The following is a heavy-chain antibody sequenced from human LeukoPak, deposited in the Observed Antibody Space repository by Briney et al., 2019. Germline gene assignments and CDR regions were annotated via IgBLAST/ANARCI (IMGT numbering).Heavy chain of an antibody. Sequence: SDTLSLTCTVSSGSISSSYWAWIRQSPGKGLESIGYISYSGTTNYNPSFESRATISVDTSKNQFSLKLRSVTAADTAVYYCATEGYASNWYPDWGQGILVTVSS. CDR2: ISYSGTT. D-gene: IGHD6-13*01. CDR3: ATEGYASNWYPD. V-gene: IGHV4-59*01. CDR1: SGSISSSY. J-gene: IGHJ4*02.